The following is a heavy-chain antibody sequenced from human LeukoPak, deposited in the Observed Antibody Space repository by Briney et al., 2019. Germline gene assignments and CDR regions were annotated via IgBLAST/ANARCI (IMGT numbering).Heavy chain of an antibody. CDR1: GGTFSGYA. V-gene: IGHV1-69*05. CDR2: IIPIFGTA. J-gene: IGHJ4*02. Sequence: SVKVSCKASGGTFSGYAISWVRQAPGQGLEWMGGIIPIFGTANYAQKFQGRVTITTDESTSTAYMELSSLRSEDTAVYYCARGPGGNYDSSGYYYDYWGQGTLVTVSS. D-gene: IGHD3-22*01. CDR3: ARGPGGNYDSSGYYYDY.